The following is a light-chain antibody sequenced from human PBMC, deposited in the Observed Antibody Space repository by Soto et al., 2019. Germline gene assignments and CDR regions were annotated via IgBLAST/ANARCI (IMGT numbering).Light chain of an antibody. CDR3: QQRYNWPRT. CDR2: DVS. V-gene: IGKV3-11*01. CDR1: EDVSNS. J-gene: IGKJ1*01. Sequence: DIVLTQSPATLSLSPGERATLSCRASEDVSNSLAWYQQKPGQSPRLLIYDVSNRATGIPSRFSGSGSGADFTLTISSLEPDDLAVYYCQQRYNWPRTFGQGTKVEI.